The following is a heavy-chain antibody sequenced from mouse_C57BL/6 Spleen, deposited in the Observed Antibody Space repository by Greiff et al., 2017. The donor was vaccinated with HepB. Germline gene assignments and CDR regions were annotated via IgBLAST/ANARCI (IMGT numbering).Heavy chain of an antibody. CDR2: IRNKANGYTT. V-gene: IGHV7-3*01. CDR3: ARSLITTGNWLAY. J-gene: IGHJ3*01. CDR1: GFTFTDYY. D-gene: IGHD1-1*01. Sequence: EVQRVESGGGLVQPGGSLSLSCAASGFTFTDYYMSWVRQPPGKALEWLGFIRNKANGYTTEYSASVKGRFTISRDNSQSILYLQMNALRAEDSATYYCARSLITTGNWLAYWGQGTLVTVSA.